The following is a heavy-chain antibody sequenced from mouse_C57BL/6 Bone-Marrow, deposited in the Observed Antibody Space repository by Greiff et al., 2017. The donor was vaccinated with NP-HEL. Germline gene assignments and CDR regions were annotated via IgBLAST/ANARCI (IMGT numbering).Heavy chain of an antibody. D-gene: IGHD2-5*01. CDR1: GYAFSSYW. CDR3: ARERTYYSNSYWYFDV. CDR2: IYPGDGDT. V-gene: IGHV1-80*01. J-gene: IGHJ1*03. Sequence: VQLQQSGAELVKPGASVKISCKASGYAFSSYWMNWVKQRPGKGLEWIGQIYPGDGDTNYNGKFKGKATLTADKSSSTAYMQLSSLTSEDSAVYFCARERTYYSNSYWYFDVWGTGTTVTVSS.